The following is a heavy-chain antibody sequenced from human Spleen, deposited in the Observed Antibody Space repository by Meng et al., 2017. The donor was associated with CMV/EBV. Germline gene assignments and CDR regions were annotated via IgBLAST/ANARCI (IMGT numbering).Heavy chain of an antibody. Sequence: GGSLRLSCAASGFTFDDYAMHWVRQAPGKGVEWVSGISWNSGSIGYADSVKGRFTISRDNAKNSLFLRMISLRADDTSVYYCARSREWLRPHPDDMDVWGQGTTVTVSS. J-gene: IGHJ6*02. CDR2: ISWNSGSI. CDR3: ARSREWLRPHPDDMDV. CDR1: GFTFDDYA. V-gene: IGHV3-9*01. D-gene: IGHD5-12*01.